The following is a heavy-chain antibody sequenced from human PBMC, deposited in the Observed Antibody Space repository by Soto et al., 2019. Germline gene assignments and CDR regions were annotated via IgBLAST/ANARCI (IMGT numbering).Heavy chain of an antibody. CDR3: TRTTDYYYYGMDV. D-gene: IGHD1-1*01. Sequence: SVKVSCKASGFTFTSSAVQWVRQARGQRLEWIGWIVVGSGNTNYAQKFQERVTITRDMSTSTAYLQMNSLKTEDTAVYYCTRTTDYYYYGMDVWGQGTTVTVSS. V-gene: IGHV1-58*01. CDR1: GFTFTSSA. CDR2: IVVGSGNT. J-gene: IGHJ6*02.